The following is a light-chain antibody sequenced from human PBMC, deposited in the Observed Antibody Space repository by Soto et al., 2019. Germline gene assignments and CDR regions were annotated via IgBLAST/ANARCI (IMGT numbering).Light chain of an antibody. CDR2: DVS. CDR1: SSYVGGYNY. J-gene: IGLJ1*01. CDR3: SSYTRSSTLYV. Sequence: QSALTQPASVSGSPGQSITISCTGTSSYVGGYNYVSWYQQHPGKAPKLMIYDVSNRPSGVSNRFSGSKSGNTASLTISGLQAEDEADYYCSSYTRSSTLYVFGTGTKLTVL. V-gene: IGLV2-14*01.